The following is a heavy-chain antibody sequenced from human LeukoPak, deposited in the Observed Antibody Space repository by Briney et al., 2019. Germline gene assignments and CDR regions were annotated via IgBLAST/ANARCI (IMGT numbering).Heavy chain of an antibody. J-gene: IGHJ4*02. Sequence: GGSLRLSCVASGFSFGDYTIKWVRQAPVKGLEGVSFIRSEAYGWTTEYAASVKGRFTVSRDDYKNIAYLQMNSLEIEDTGVYYCTRGRYYVSGSYLIDYWGQGTLVTVPP. V-gene: IGHV3-49*04. D-gene: IGHD3-10*01. CDR2: IRSEAYGWTT. CDR3: TRGRYYVSGSYLIDY. CDR1: GFSFGDYT.